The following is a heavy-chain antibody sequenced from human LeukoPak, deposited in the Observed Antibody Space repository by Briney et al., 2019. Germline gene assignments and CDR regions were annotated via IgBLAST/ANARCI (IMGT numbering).Heavy chain of an antibody. CDR3: ARDPLLYCSGGSCYLENWFDP. CDR1: RGTFRSYA. V-gene: IGHV1-69*13. J-gene: IGHJ5*02. CDR2: IIPIFGTA. Sequence: SVKVSCKASRGTFRSYAISWVRQAPGQGLEWMGGIIPIFGTANYAQKFQGRVTITADESTSTAYMELSSLRSEDTAVYYCARDPLLYCSGGSCYLENWFDPWGQGTLVTVSS. D-gene: IGHD2-15*01.